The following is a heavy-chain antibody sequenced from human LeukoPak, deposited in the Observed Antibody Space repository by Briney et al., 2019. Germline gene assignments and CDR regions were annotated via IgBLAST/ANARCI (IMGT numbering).Heavy chain of an antibody. CDR3: ARGGSGWPRRNAFDI. CDR1: GGSISSSNW. V-gene: IGHV4-4*02. Sequence: PSETLSLTCAVSGGSISSSNWWSWVRQPPGKGLEWIGEIYHSGSTNYNPSLKSRVTISVDKSKNQFSLKLSSVTAADTAVYYCARGGSGWPRRNAFDIWGQGTMVTVSS. CDR2: IYHSGST. D-gene: IGHD6-19*01. J-gene: IGHJ3*02.